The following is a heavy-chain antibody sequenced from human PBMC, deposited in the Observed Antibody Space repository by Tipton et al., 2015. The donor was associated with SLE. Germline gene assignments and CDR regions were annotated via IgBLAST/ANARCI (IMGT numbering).Heavy chain of an antibody. CDR1: GGSISSYY. CDR3: ARGWGSWPYYYYGMDV. Sequence: TLSLTCTVSGGSISSYYWSWIRQPPGKGLEWIGYIYYSGSTNYNPSLKSRVTISVDTSKNQFSLKLSSVTAADTAVYYCARGWGSWPYYYYGMDVWGQGTTVTVSS. J-gene: IGHJ6*02. V-gene: IGHV4-59*01. CDR2: IYYSGST. D-gene: IGHD6-13*01.